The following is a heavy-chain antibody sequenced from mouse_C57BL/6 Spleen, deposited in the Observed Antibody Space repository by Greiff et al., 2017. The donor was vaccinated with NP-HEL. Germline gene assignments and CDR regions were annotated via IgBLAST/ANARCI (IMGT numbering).Heavy chain of an antibody. V-gene: IGHV1-81*01. CDR3: AGGAAQATWFAY. CDR2: IYPRSGNT. J-gene: IGHJ3*01. D-gene: IGHD3-2*02. CDR1: GYTFTSYG. Sequence: QVQLQQSGAELARPGASVKLSCKASGYTFTSYGISWVKQRTGQGLEWIGEIYPRSGNTYYNEKFKGKATLTADKSSSTAYMELRSLTSEDSEVYFCAGGAAQATWFAYWGQGTLVTVSA.